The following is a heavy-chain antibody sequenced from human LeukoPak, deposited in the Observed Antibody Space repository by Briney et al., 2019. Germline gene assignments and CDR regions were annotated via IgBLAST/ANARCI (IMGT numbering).Heavy chain of an antibody. D-gene: IGHD2-2*01. Sequence: TGASLQISCKGSGYSFTTYWIAWVRQLPGKGVEWMGVIYPGNSDITYSPSFQGQVTISVDKSISTAYLQWSSLKASDTAIYYCARHLSSITSCPHYWGQGTLVTVSS. CDR1: GYSFTTYW. J-gene: IGHJ4*02. V-gene: IGHV5-51*01. CDR2: IYPGNSDI. CDR3: ARHLSSITSCPHY.